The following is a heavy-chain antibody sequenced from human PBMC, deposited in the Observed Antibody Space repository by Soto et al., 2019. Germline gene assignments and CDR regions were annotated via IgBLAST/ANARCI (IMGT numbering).Heavy chain of an antibody. J-gene: IGHJ3*01. V-gene: IGHV3-48*01. Sequence: GGSLRLSCAASGFTFSDYTMNWVRQAPGEGLEWISYISSSTISYTDAVKGRFTISRDNAKSSLYLQMNSLRAEDTAVYYCVRDRWFAFDVWGQGTMVTVSS. CDR2: ISSSTI. CDR1: GFTFSDYT. CDR3: VRDRWFAFDV. D-gene: IGHD2-15*01.